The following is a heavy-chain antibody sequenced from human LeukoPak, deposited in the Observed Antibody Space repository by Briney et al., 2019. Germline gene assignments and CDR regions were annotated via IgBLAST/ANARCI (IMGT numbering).Heavy chain of an antibody. CDR2: ISYDGSNK. CDR3: AKLAGSSWPGDY. V-gene: IGHV3-30*18. CDR1: GITFSSYG. Sequence: GGSLRLSCAASGITFSSYGMPWVRQAPGKGLEWVAVISYDGSNKYYADSVKGRFTISRDNSKNTLYLQMNSLRAEDTAVYYCAKLAGSSWPGDYWGQGTLVTVSS. J-gene: IGHJ4*02. D-gene: IGHD6-13*01.